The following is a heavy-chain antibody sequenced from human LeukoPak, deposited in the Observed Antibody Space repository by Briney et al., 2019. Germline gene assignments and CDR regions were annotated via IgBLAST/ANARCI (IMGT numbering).Heavy chain of an antibody. CDR3: AKDQAQVYGYFGY. CDR2: IRYDGSNK. J-gene: IGHJ4*02. Sequence: PGRSLRLSCAASGFTFSSYGMHWVRQAPGKGLEWVTFIRYDGSNKYYADSVKGRFTISRDNSKNTLYLQMNSLRAEDTAVYYCAKDQAQVYGYFGYWGQGTLVTVSS. CDR1: GFTFSSYG. D-gene: IGHD1-14*01. V-gene: IGHV3-30*02.